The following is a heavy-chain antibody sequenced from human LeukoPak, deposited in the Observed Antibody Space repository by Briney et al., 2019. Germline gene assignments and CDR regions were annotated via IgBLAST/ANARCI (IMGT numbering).Heavy chain of an antibody. Sequence: GGSLRLSCAASGFTFSSYSMNWVRQAPGKGLEWVSYISSSGSTIYYADSVKGRFTISRDNAKNSLYLQMNSLRAEDTAVYYCARDRHQQLADCWGQGTLVTVSS. CDR3: ARDRHQQLADC. D-gene: IGHD6-13*01. V-gene: IGHV3-48*01. CDR2: ISSSGSTI. J-gene: IGHJ4*02. CDR1: GFTFSSYS.